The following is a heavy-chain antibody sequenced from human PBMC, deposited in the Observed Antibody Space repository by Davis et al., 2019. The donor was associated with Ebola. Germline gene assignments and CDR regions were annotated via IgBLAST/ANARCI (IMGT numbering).Heavy chain of an antibody. CDR3: ARGRYSSSWQINYYGMDV. J-gene: IGHJ6*02. CDR1: GYTFTSYA. Sequence: AASVKVSCKASGYTFTSYAMHWVRQAPGQRLERMGWINAGNGNTKYSQKFQGRVTITRDTSASTAYMELSSLRSEDTAVYYCARGRYSSSWQINYYGMDVWGQGTTVTVSS. V-gene: IGHV1-3*01. CDR2: INAGNGNT. D-gene: IGHD6-13*01.